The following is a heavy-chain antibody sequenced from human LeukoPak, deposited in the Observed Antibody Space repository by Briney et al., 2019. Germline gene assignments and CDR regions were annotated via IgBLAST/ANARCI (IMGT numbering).Heavy chain of an antibody. CDR1: GGTFSSYA. Sequence: ASVKVSCKASGGTFSSYAISWVRQAPGRGLEWMGGIIPIFGTANYAQKFQGRVTITADESTSTAYMELSSLRSEDTAVYYCARDPAYSYGYPDAFDIWGQGTMVTVSS. V-gene: IGHV1-69*13. J-gene: IGHJ3*02. CDR2: IIPIFGTA. D-gene: IGHD5-18*01. CDR3: ARDPAYSYGYPDAFDI.